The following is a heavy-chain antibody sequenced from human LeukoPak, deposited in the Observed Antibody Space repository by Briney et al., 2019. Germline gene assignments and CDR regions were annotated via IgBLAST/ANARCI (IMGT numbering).Heavy chain of an antibody. CDR2: IKQDGSEK. Sequence: GGSLRLSCAASGFTFSRFWMGWVRQAPGKGLEWVANIKQDGSEKYYADSVKGRFTISRDNAKNSLYLQMNSLRAEDSAVYYCATDDCSTPTCFPYYYYGMDVWGQGTTVTVSS. V-gene: IGHV3-7*01. CDR1: GFTFSRFW. J-gene: IGHJ6*02. D-gene: IGHD2-2*01. CDR3: ATDDCSTPTCFPYYYYGMDV.